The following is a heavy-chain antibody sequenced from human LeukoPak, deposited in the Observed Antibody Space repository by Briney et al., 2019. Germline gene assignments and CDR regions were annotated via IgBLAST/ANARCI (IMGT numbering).Heavy chain of an antibody. CDR3: ARAWKYYGTGSCFDY. D-gene: IGHD3-10*01. J-gene: IGHJ4*02. CDR1: GFTFSDYY. CDR2: ISSSGSTI. V-gene: IGHV3-11*01. Sequence: PGGSLRLSCAASGFTFSDYYMSWIRQAPGKGLEWVSYISSSGSTIYYADSVRGRFTISRDNAKNSLYLQMNSLRAEDTAVYYCARAWKYYGTGSCFDYWGQGTLVTVSS.